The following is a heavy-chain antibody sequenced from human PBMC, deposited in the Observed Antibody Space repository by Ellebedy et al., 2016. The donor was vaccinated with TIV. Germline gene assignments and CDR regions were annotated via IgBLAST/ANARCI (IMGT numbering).Heavy chain of an antibody. Sequence: ASVKVSCKASGYTFTGYYMHWVRQAPGQGLEWMGWINPNSGGTNYAQKFQGRVTMTRDTSISTAYMELSRLRSDDTAVYYCARGGILTGYYTYYYGMDVWGQGTTVTVSS. D-gene: IGHD3-9*01. V-gene: IGHV1-2*02. CDR3: ARGGILTGYYTYYYGMDV. CDR2: INPNSGGT. CDR1: GYTFTGYY. J-gene: IGHJ6*02.